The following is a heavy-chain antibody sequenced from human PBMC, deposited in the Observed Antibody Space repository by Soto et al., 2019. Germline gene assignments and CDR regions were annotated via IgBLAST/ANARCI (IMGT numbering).Heavy chain of an antibody. CDR1: GFSLSTSGVG. Sequence: QITLKESGPTLVKPTQTLTLTCTFSGFSLSTSGVGVGWIRQPPGKALEWLALIYWDDDKRYSPSLKSRLTITKDTSKNQVVLTMTNMDPVETATYYCAHSRTPLKIPIDAFDIWGQGTMVTVSS. V-gene: IGHV2-5*02. D-gene: IGHD2-21*01. CDR3: AHSRTPLKIPIDAFDI. CDR2: IYWDDDK. J-gene: IGHJ3*02.